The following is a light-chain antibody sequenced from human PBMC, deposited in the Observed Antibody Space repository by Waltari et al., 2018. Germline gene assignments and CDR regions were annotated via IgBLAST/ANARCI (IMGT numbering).Light chain of an antibody. J-gene: IGLJ2*01. CDR1: SSAIGGYNS. V-gene: IGLV2-14*01. CDR3: SSYTSLTTLV. CDR2: EVS. Sequence: QSALTQPASVSGSPGQSITISCTGTSSAIGGYNSASWYQHHPGKAPKLLIYEVSNRPSGVSDRFSGSESGKTASLTISGLQAGDEAVYYCSSYTSLTTLVFGGGTKLTVL.